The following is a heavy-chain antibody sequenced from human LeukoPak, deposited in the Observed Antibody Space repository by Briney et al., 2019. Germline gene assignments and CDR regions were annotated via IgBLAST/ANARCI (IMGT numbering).Heavy chain of an antibody. V-gene: IGHV3-48*03. Sequence: GGSLRLSCADSGFTFSSHEMNWVRQAPGKGLEGISYISGGGGTTQYADSVKGRFTISRDNAQNSLFLQMNSLRAEDTAIYYCARVSRGRDRTGEPTFYFDNWGQGTLVTVSS. J-gene: IGHJ4*02. CDR2: ISGGGGTT. CDR3: ARVSRGRDRTGEPTFYFDN. CDR1: GFTFSSHE. D-gene: IGHD7-27*01.